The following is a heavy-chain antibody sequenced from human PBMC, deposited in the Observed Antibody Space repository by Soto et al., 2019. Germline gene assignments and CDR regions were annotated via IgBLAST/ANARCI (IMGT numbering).Heavy chain of an antibody. V-gene: IGHV4-34*01. CDR1: GGSFSGYY. Sequence: NPSETLSLTCAVYGGSFSGYYWSWIRQPPGKELEWIGEINHSGSTNYNPSLKSRVTISVDTSKNQFSLKLSSVTAADTAVYYCAREGGGSSSFFDYWGQGTLVTVSS. CDR3: AREGGGSSSFFDY. J-gene: IGHJ4*02. D-gene: IGHD6-6*01. CDR2: INHSGST.